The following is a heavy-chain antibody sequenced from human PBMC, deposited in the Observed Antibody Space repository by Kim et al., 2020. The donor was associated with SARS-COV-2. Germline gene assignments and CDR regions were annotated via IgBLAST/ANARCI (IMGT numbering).Heavy chain of an antibody. J-gene: IGHJ4*02. CDR1: GGSISSYY. Sequence: SETLSLTCTVSGGSISSYYWSWIRQPPGKGLEWIGYIYYSGSTNYNPSLKSRVTISVDTSKNQFSLKLSSVTAADTAVYYCARGGGELLSPNFDYWGQGT. V-gene: IGHV4-59*01. D-gene: IGHD3-10*01. CDR3: ARGGGELLSPNFDY. CDR2: IYYSGST.